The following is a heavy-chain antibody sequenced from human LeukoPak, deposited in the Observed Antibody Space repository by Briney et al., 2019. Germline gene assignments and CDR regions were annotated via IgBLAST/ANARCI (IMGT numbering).Heavy chain of an antibody. V-gene: IGHV1-69*05. J-gene: IGHJ5*02. Sequence: SVKVSCKASGGTFSRYAISWVRQAPGQGLEWMGRIIPIFGTADYAQKFQGRVTITTDKSTSTAYMELSSLRSEDTAVYYCARDRTGTTSRRWFDPWGQGTLVTVSS. CDR2: IIPIFGTA. CDR1: GGTFSRYA. D-gene: IGHD1-1*01. CDR3: ARDRTGTTSRRWFDP.